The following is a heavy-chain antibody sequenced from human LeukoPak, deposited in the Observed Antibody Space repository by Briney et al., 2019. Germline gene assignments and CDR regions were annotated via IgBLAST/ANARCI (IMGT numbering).Heavy chain of an antibody. J-gene: IGHJ4*02. CDR1: GFTFSSYG. Sequence: GRSLRLSCAASGFTFSSYGMHWVRQAPGKGLEWVAVISYDGSNKYYADSVKGRFTISRDNSKNTLYLQMNSLSAEDTAVYYCAKDQEARYFDWTFDYWGQGTLVTVSS. CDR3: AKDQEARYFDWTFDY. D-gene: IGHD3-9*01. CDR2: ISYDGSNK. V-gene: IGHV3-30*18.